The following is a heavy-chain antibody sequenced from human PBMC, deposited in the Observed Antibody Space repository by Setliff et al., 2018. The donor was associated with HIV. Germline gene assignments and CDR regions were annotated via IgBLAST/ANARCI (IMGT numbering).Heavy chain of an antibody. CDR2: INPKSGNT. CDR3: TRWIVGSSNIFAFDI. CDR1: GYTLTDFD. Sequence: ASVKVSCKASGYTLTDFDIYWMRQASGQGLEWLGWINPKSGNTAYAQSFQGRVTLTTNTAISTVDMELSSLSSDDTAVYYCTRWIVGSSNIFAFDIWGQGTQVTVSS. J-gene: IGHJ3*02. V-gene: IGHV1-8*01. D-gene: IGHD1-26*01.